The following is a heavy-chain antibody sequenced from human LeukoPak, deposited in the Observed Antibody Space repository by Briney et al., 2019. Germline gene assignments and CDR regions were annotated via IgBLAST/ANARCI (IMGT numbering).Heavy chain of an antibody. CDR2: IIPIFGTA. CDR1: GGTFSSYA. D-gene: IGHD1-26*01. V-gene: IGHV1-69*13. J-gene: IGHJ4*02. Sequence: PVKVSCKASGGTFSSYAISWVRQAPGQGLEWMGGIIPIFGTANYAQKFQGRVTITADESTSTAYMELSSLRSEDTAVYYCAREERAVGAVRGFDYWGQGTLVTVSS. CDR3: AREERAVGAVRGFDY.